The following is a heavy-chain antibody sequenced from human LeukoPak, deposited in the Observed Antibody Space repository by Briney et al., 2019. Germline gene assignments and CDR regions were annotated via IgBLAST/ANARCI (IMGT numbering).Heavy chain of an antibody. J-gene: IGHJ6*03. V-gene: IGHV4-61*01. Sequence: PSETLSLTCSVSGGSISSSSYYWSWIRQPPGKGLEWIGYIYYSGSTNYNPSLKSRVTISVDTSKNQFSLKLSSVTAADTAVYYCARVPSPSTYDSSGGRYYYYYMDVWGKGTTVTVSS. CDR3: ARVPSPSTYDSSGGRYYYYYMDV. CDR1: GGSISSSSYY. CDR2: IYYSGST. D-gene: IGHD3-22*01.